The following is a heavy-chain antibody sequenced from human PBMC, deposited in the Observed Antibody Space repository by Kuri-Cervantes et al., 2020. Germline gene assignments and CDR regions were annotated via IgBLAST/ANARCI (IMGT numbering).Heavy chain of an antibody. CDR3: AKESDAFDI. J-gene: IGHJ3*02. CDR1: GFTFSSYA. CDR2: TSYNGGVK. V-gene: IGHV3-30*18. Sequence: LSLTCAASGFTFSSYAMHWVRQAPGKGLEWVAGTSYNGGVKYYAGSMESRFIISKDTANNTLYLQMNSLRVDDTATYYCAKESDAFDIWGQGTMVTVSS.